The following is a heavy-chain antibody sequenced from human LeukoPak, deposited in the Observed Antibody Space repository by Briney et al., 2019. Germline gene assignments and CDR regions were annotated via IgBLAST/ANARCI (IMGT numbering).Heavy chain of an antibody. V-gene: IGHV3-23*01. D-gene: IGHD2-2*01. Sequence: PGGSLRLSCAASGFTFSSYAMSWVRQAPGKGLEWISTIKGSDGSTYFADSVKGRYTISRDNSKNTLYLQMNSLRAEDTAVYYCARPKLPTWEYQVLFDAFDIWGQGTMVTVSS. CDR2: IKGSDGST. CDR1: GFTFSSYA. CDR3: ARPKLPTWEYQVLFDAFDI. J-gene: IGHJ3*02.